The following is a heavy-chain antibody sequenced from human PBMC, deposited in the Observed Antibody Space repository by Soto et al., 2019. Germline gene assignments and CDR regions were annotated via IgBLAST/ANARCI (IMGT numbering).Heavy chain of an antibody. CDR2: IYYSGST. CDR3: ARSEFGGVIDLDY. CDR1: GGSISSGGYY. Sequence: QVQLQESGPGLVKPSQTLSLTCTVSGGSISSGGYYWSWIRQHPGKGLEWIAYIYYSGSTYYNPSLKSRVTISVDTSKNHFSLKLSSVTAADTAVYYCARSEFGGVIDLDYWGQGTLVTVSS. D-gene: IGHD3-16*02. V-gene: IGHV4-31*03. J-gene: IGHJ4*02.